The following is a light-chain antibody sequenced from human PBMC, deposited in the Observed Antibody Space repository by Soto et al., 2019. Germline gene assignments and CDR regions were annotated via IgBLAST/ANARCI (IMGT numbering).Light chain of an antibody. CDR3: QSYDSSLSSAV. Sequence: QSVLTQPPSVSGAPGQRVTLSCTGSSSNIGAGYDIHWYQQLPGTAPKVLIYATTKRPSGVPDRFSASKSGTSASLAIAGLQAEDEADFYCQSYDSSLSSAVFGGGTKVTV. CDR1: SSNIGAGYD. V-gene: IGLV1-40*01. CDR2: ATT. J-gene: IGLJ2*01.